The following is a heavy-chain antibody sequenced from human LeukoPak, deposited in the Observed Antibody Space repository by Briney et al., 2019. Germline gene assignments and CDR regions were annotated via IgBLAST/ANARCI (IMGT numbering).Heavy chain of an antibody. V-gene: IGHV4-34*01. J-gene: IGHJ3*02. CDR2: INHSGST. Sequence: SETLSLTCAVYGGSFSGYYWSWIRQPPGKGLEWIGEINHSGSTNYNPSLKSRVTISVDTSKNQFSLKLSSVTAADTAVYYCATVSHYDFWSGYNAFDIWGQGTMVTVSS. CDR1: GGSFSGYY. CDR3: ATVSHYDFWSGYNAFDI. D-gene: IGHD3-3*01.